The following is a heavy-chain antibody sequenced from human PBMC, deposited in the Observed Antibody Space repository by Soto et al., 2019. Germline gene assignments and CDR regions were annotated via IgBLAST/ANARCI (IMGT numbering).Heavy chain of an antibody. CDR1: GGSISSGSYY. V-gene: IGHV4-31*03. J-gene: IGHJ6*02. Sequence: QVQLQESGPGLVKPSQTLSLTCTVSGGSISSGSYYWSWIRQHPGKGLEWIGYIYYSGSTYYTPSLKSRVTISVDTSKNQFSLKLNSVTAADTAVYYCARDYPSGQYYYGMDVWGQGTTVTVSS. CDR2: IYYSGST. CDR3: ARDYPSGQYYYGMDV.